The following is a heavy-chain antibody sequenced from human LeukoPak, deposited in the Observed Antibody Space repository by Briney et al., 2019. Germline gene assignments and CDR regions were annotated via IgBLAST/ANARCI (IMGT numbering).Heavy chain of an antibody. CDR1: GDTFSSYA. Sequence: ASVKVSCKASGDTFSSYAISWVRQAPGQGLEWMGGIISIFGTTNYAQKFQDRVTITTDESTSTAYMELSSLRSEDTAVYYCAREISGIDAFDMWGQGTMVTVSS. CDR2: IISIFGTT. J-gene: IGHJ3*02. D-gene: IGHD5-12*01. V-gene: IGHV1-69*05. CDR3: AREISGIDAFDM.